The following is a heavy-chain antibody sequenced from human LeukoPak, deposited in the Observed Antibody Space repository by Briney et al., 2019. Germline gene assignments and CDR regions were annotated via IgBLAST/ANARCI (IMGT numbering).Heavy chain of an antibody. D-gene: IGHD3-22*01. V-gene: IGHV4-59*01. CDR1: GGSISSYY. CDR2: IYYSGST. J-gene: IGHJ4*02. CDR3: ARHHVDYDSSGYSDY. Sequence: MTSETLSLTCTVSGGSISSYYWSWIRQPPGKGLEWIGYIYYSGSTNYNPSLKSRVTISVDTSKNQFSLKLSSVTAADTAVYYCARHHVDYDSSGYSDYWGQGTLVTVSS.